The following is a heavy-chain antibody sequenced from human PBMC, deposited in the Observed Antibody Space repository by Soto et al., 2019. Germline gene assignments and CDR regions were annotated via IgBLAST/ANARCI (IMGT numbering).Heavy chain of an antibody. CDR2: MNPNSGNT. CDR3: ARDSTRITIFGVAYNWFDP. D-gene: IGHD3-3*01. J-gene: IGHJ5*02. V-gene: IGHV1-8*01. CDR1: GYTFTSYD. Sequence: QVQLVQSGAEVKKPGASVKVSCKASGYTFTSYDINWVRQATGQGLEWMGWMNPNSGNTGYAQKSKGRVTMTRNTSISTAYMELSSLRSEDTAVYYCARDSTRITIFGVAYNWFDPWGQGTLVTVSS.